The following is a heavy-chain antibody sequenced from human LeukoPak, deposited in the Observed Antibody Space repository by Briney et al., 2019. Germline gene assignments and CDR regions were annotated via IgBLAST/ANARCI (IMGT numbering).Heavy chain of an antibody. J-gene: IGHJ5*02. D-gene: IGHD5-18*01. V-gene: IGHV4-39*01. Sequence: PSETLSLTYTVSGGSISRSSYYWGWIRQPPGKGLEWIGSIYYSGSTYYNPSLKSRVTISVDTSKNQFSLKLSSVTAADTAVYYCAVGYRYGGGIWFDPWGQGTLVTVSS. CDR2: IYYSGST. CDR1: GGSISRSSYY. CDR3: AVGYRYGGGIWFDP.